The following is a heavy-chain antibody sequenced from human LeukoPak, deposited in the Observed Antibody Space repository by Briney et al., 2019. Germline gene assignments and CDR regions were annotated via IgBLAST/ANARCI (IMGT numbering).Heavy chain of an antibody. CDR3: SRQVEGVLTGPFFDS. D-gene: IGHD3-9*01. CDR2: IVPVLGTT. J-gene: IGHJ4*02. Sequence: GASVKVSCKASGGTFGSYTFAWVRQAPGQGLEWMGEIVPVLGTTNYAQKFQDRLTLTADESTTIAYLELSSLRFEDTAIYYCSRQVEGVLTGPFFDSWGQGTLVTVSS. V-gene: IGHV1-69*13. CDR1: GGTFGSYT.